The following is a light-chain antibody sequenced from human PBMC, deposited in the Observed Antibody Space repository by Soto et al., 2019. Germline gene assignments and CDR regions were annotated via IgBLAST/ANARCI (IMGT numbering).Light chain of an antibody. V-gene: IGLV2-14*01. J-gene: IGLJ1*01. CDR3: TSYTSSNTLV. CDR2: EVT. CDR1: SSDIGGYNY. Sequence: QSALTQPASVSGSPGQSITISCTGGSSDIGGYNYVSWFQQHPGKAPKLMIYEVTNRPSGVSNRFSGSKSGSTASLTISGLQAEDEADYYCTSYTSSNTLVFGTGIKLTVL.